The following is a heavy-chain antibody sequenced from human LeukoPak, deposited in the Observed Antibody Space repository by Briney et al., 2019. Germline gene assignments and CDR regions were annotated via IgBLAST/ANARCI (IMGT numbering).Heavy chain of an antibody. J-gene: IGHJ5*02. CDR1: GGSISSISYY. CDR3: ARDKGDYSNYGWFDP. V-gene: IGHV4-39*02. CDR2: MYHNGST. D-gene: IGHD4-11*01. Sequence: PSETLSLTCTVSGGSISSISYYWGWIRQPPGKGLEWIGSMYHNGSTYYNPSLKSRVTISVDTSKNQFSLKLTSVTAADTAVYYCARDKGDYSNYGWFDPWGQGTLVTVSS.